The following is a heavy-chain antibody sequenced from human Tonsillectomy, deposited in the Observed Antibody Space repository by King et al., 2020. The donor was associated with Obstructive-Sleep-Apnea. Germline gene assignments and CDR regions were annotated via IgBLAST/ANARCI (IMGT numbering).Heavy chain of an antibody. CDR1: GFTFSSYA. CDR2: ISGSGGST. J-gene: IGHJ4*02. D-gene: IGHD3-10*01. V-gene: IGHV3-23*04. CDR3: AKDLVGVRAY. Sequence: VQLVESGGGLVQPGGSLRLSCAASGFTFSSYAMSWVRQAPGKGLEWGSAISGSGGSTYSADSVKGRFTISRDKSKKTPYLQMKSMRAEDTAVYYCAKDLVGVRAYWGQGTLVTVSS.